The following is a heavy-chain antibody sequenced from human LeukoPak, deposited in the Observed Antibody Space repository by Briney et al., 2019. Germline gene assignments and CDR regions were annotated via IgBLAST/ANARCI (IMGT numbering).Heavy chain of an antibody. J-gene: IGHJ4*02. CDR1: GGSFSGYY. CDR3: VRGGQWLVPFDY. D-gene: IGHD6-19*01. V-gene: IGHV4-34*01. Sequence: SETLSLTCAVYGGSFSGYYWSWIRQPPGKGLEWIGEINHSGSTNYNPSLKSRVTISVDTPKNQFSLKLSSVTAADTAVYYCVRGGQWLVPFDYWGQGTLVAVSS. CDR2: INHSGST.